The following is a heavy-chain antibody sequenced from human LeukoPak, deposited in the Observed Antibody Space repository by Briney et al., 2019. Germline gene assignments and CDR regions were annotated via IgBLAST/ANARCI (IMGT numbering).Heavy chain of an antibody. Sequence: GGSLRLSCAASCFTFSSYWMSWVRQAPGKGLEWVANIKQDGSDKYYVDSVKGRFTISRDNAKNSLYLQMNSLRAEDTAVYYCARERDFWSGYYTPIFDYWGQGTLVTVSS. CDR3: ARERDFWSGYYTPIFDY. V-gene: IGHV3-7*01. D-gene: IGHD3-3*01. CDR2: IKQDGSDK. CDR1: CFTFSSYW. J-gene: IGHJ4*02.